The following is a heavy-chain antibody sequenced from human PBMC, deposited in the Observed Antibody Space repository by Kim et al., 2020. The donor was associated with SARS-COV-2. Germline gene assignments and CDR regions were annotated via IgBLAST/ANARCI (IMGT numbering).Heavy chain of an antibody. D-gene: IGHD4-17*01. CDR1: GGSFSGYY. V-gene: IGHV4-34*01. CDR2: INHSGST. CDR3: ARARRRSTVTGAFDI. J-gene: IGHJ3*02. Sequence: SETLSLTCAVYGGSFSGYYWSWICQPPGKGLEWIGEINHSGSTNYNPSLKSRVTISVDTSKNQFSLKLSSVTAADTAVYYCARARRRSTVTGAFDIWGQGKRVTVSS.